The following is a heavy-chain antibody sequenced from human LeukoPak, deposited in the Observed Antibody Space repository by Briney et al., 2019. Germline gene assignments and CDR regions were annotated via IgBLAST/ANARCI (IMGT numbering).Heavy chain of an antibody. CDR3: TREIGYNSFDY. D-gene: IGHD5-24*01. J-gene: IGHJ4*02. CDR2: IRSKAYGGTT. V-gene: IGHV3-49*04. CDR1: GFTFCDYA. Sequence: GGSLRLSCTASGFTFCDYAMSWVRQAPGKGLEWVGFIRSKAYGGTTEYAASVKGRFTVSRDDSKSIAYLQMNSLKTEDTAVYYCTREIGYNSFDYWGQGTLVTVSS.